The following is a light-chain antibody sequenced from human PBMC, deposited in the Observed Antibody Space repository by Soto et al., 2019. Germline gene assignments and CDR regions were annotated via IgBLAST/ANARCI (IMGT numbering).Light chain of an antibody. Sequence: DIQLSPSPSTLSPSVGDRVTITCRASQSISSWLAWYQQKPGKAPKLLIYKASSLQSGVPSRFSGSGSGTEFTLTISSLQPDDFATYYCQQYNSYPHTFGQGTKLEIK. CDR2: KAS. CDR3: QQYNSYPHT. J-gene: IGKJ2*01. CDR1: QSISSW. V-gene: IGKV1-5*03.